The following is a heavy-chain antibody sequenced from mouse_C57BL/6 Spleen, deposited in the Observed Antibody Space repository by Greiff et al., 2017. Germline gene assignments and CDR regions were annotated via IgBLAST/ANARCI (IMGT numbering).Heavy chain of an antibody. V-gene: IGHV1-80*01. CDR3: ARVVRGYFDV. CDR1: GYAFSSYW. J-gene: IGHJ1*03. CDR2: IYPGDGDT. Sequence: QVQLKESGAELVQPGASVKISCKASGYAFSSYWMNWVKQRPGKGLEWVGQIYPGDGDTTYNGNFKGKATLTADKSSSTAYMQLSSLTSEDSSVYFCARVVRGYFDVWGTGTTVTVSS. D-gene: IGHD2-13*01.